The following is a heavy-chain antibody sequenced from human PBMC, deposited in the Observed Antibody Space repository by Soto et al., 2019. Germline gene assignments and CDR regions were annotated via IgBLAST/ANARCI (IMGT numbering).Heavy chain of an antibody. CDR3: ARREYYGSGYWNY. CDR2: ISAYNSNT. D-gene: IGHD3-10*01. CDR1: GYTFTTYG. J-gene: IGHJ4*02. V-gene: IGHV1-18*01. Sequence: QVQLVQSGAEVKKPGASVKVSCKASGYTFTTYGISWVRQAPGQGLEWMGWISAYNSNTNYAQKLQGRVTMTTDTSTSTAYLELGSLRSDDTDADDCARREYYGSGYWNYWGQGTLVTVAS.